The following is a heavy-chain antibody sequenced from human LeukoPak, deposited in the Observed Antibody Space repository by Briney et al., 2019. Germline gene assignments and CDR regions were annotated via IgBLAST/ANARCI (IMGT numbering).Heavy chain of an antibody. Sequence: PGGSLRLSCAASGFTFSSYGMHWVRQAPGKGLEWVAVISYDGSNKYYADSVKGRFTISRDNSKNTLYLQMNSLRAEDTAVYYCAKEVDGGYSYGLVDYWGQGTLVTVSS. CDR1: GFTFSSYG. V-gene: IGHV3-30*18. D-gene: IGHD5-18*01. J-gene: IGHJ4*02. CDR3: AKEVDGGYSYGLVDY. CDR2: ISYDGSNK.